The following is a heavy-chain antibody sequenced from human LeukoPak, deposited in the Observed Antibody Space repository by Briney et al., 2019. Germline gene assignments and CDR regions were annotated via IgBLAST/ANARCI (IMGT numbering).Heavy chain of an antibody. CDR1: GYIYTSYW. CDR2: IYPGGSDT. CDR3: ASGYSSSSYFDY. D-gene: IGHD6-6*01. Sequence: GESLKISCNSSGYIYTSYWIGWVRQMPGKGLEWMGIIYPGGSDTRYSPSFQGQVTISADKSISTAYLQWSSLKASDTAMYYCASGYSSSSYFDYWGQGTLVTVSS. J-gene: IGHJ4*02. V-gene: IGHV5-51*01.